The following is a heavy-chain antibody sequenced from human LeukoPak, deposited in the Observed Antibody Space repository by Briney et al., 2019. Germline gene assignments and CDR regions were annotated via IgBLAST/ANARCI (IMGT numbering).Heavy chain of an antibody. V-gene: IGHV4-34*01. Sequence: SETLSLTFAVHGGSFSGYYWSWIRQPPGKGLEWIGEINHSGSTNYNPSLKSRVTISVDTSKNQFSLKLSSVTAADTAVYYCARVSSGWSDAFDIWGQGTMVTVSS. CDR2: INHSGST. CDR1: GGSFSGYY. CDR3: ARVSSGWSDAFDI. J-gene: IGHJ3*02. D-gene: IGHD6-19*01.